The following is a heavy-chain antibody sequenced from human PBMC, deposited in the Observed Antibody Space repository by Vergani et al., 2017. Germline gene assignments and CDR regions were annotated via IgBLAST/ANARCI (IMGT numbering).Heavy chain of an antibody. Sequence: QVQLQESGPGLVKPSETLSLTCTVSGGSVSSGSYYWSWIRQPPGKGLEWIGYIYYSGSTNYNPSLKSRVTISVDTSKNQFSLKLSAVTAADTAVYYCARERSSPLRKNGWCFDYWGQGTLVTVSS. D-gene: IGHD2-21*01. CDR3: ARERSSPLRKNGWCFDY. CDR1: GGSVSSGSYY. J-gene: IGHJ4*02. CDR2: IYYSGST. V-gene: IGHV4-61*01.